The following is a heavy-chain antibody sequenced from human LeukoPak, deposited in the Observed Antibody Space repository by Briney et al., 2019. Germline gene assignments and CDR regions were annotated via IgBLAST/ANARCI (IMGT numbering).Heavy chain of an antibody. CDR3: ARHSVGSSPPYGMDV. CDR2: IYYSGST. CDR1: GGSISSGGYY. V-gene: IGHV4-31*03. J-gene: IGHJ6*02. D-gene: IGHD6-6*01. Sequence: PSQTLSLTCTVSGGSISSGGYYWSWIRQHPGKGLEWIGYIYYSGSTYYNPSLKSRVTISVDTSKNQFSLKLSSVTAADTAVYYCARHSVGSSPPYGMDVWGQGTTVTVSS.